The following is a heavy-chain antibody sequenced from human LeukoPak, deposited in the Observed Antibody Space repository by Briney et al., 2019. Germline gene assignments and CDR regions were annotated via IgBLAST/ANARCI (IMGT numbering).Heavy chain of an antibody. V-gene: IGHV3-7*01. Sequence: GGSLRLSCAASGSTFSSYWMSWVRQAPGKGLEWVANIKQDGSEKYYVDSVKGRFTISRDNAKNSLYLQMNSLRAEDTAVYYCAGVQGYYYASGSSYYFDYWGQGTLVAVSS. CDR3: AGVQGYYYASGSSYYFDY. J-gene: IGHJ4*02. D-gene: IGHD3-10*01. CDR1: GSTFSSYW. CDR2: IKQDGSEK.